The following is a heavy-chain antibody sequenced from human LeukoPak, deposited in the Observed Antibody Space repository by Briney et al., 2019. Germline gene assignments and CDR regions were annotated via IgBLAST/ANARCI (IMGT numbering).Heavy chain of an antibody. J-gene: IGHJ3*02. Sequence: GGSLRLSCAASGFTFSSYAMSWVRQPPGKGLEWVGRTTNKDNRYTTEYAASVKGRFTISRDNSKNSLYLQMDSLNTDDTAIYYCTRGSSSSWFALDIWGQGTMVTVSS. D-gene: IGHD6-19*01. V-gene: IGHV3-72*01. CDR2: TTNKDNRYTT. CDR1: GFTFSSYA. CDR3: TRGSSSSWFALDI.